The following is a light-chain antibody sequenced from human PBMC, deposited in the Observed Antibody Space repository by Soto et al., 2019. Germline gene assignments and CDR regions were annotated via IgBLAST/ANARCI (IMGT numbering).Light chain of an antibody. CDR3: QQRYNWLT. V-gene: IGKV3-11*01. Sequence: EIVLTQSPATLSLSPGERATRSCRASQSVSSYLGRYQQKPGQAPRLLIYDGSNRATGIPARFSGSGSGTDFTLTISSLEPEDFADYCCQQRYNWLTFGGGTKVEIK. CDR1: QSVSSY. CDR2: DGS. J-gene: IGKJ4*01.